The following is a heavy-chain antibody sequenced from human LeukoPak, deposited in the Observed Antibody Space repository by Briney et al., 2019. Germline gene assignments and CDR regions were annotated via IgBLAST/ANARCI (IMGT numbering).Heavy chain of an antibody. CDR1: GFIFSSYA. CDR3: ASPPSMVRGVIGGY. D-gene: IGHD3-10*01. V-gene: IGHV3-7*01. CDR2: IKQDGSEK. J-gene: IGHJ4*02. Sequence: PGGSLRLPCAASGFIFSSYATHWVRQAPGKGLEWVANIKQDGSEKYYVDSVKGRFTISRDNAKNSRYLQMNSLRAEDTAVYYCASPPSMVRGVIGGYWGQGTLVTVSS.